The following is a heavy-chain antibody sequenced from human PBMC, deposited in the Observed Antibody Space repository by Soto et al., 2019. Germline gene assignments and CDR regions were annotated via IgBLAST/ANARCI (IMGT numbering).Heavy chain of an antibody. CDR2: IYYSGST. Sequence: SETLSLTCTVSGGSISSYYWSWIRQPPGKGLEWIGYIYYSGSTNYNPSLKSRVTISVDTSKNQFSLKLGSVTAADTAVYYCARSRHYSNYVSYYYYMDVWGKGTTVTVSS. CDR1: GGSISSYY. D-gene: IGHD4-4*01. J-gene: IGHJ6*03. V-gene: IGHV4-59*01. CDR3: ARSRHYSNYVSYYYYMDV.